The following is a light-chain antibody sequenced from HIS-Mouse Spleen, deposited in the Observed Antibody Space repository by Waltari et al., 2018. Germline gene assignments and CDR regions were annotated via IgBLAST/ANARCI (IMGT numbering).Light chain of an antibody. J-gene: IGLJ2*01. CDR1: SSYVGGSNY. CDR3: SSYTSSSTVV. V-gene: IGLV2-14*03. CDR2: DVS. Sequence: QSALTQPASVSGSPGQSITISCTGTSSYVGGSNYVSWYQHHPGKAPKLMIYDVSNRPSGVSNRFSGSKSGNTASLTISGLQAEDEADYYCSSYTSSSTVVFGGGTKLTVL.